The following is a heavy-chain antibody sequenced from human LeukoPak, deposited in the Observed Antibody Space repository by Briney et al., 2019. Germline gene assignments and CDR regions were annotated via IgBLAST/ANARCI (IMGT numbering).Heavy chain of an antibody. CDR2: IYSGGST. CDR1: GFTVSSND. CDR3: AREGGSYYFHH. V-gene: IGHV3-53*01. D-gene: IGHD1-26*01. Sequence: GGSLRLSCAASGFTVSSNDMSWVRQAPGKGLEWVSVIYSGGSTYYADSVKGRFTFSRDNSKNTLYLQMNSLRAEDTAVYYCAREGGSYYFHHWGQGTLVTVSS. J-gene: IGHJ1*01.